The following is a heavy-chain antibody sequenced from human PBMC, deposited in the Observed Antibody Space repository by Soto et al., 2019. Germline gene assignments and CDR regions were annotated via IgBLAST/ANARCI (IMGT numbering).Heavy chain of an antibody. Sequence: SSVKVSCKASGGTFSSYAIGWVRQAPGQGLEWMGGIIPIFGTANYAQKFQGRVTITADESTSTAYMGLSSLRSEDTAVYYCAIVLYRVYYYYGMDFWGQGTTVTVSS. CDR2: IIPIFGTA. CDR3: AIVLYRVYYYYGMDF. D-gene: IGHD4-4*01. J-gene: IGHJ6*02. V-gene: IGHV1-69*13. CDR1: GGTFSSYA.